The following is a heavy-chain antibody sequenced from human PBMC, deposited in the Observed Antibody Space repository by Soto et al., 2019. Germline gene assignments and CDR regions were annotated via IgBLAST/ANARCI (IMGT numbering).Heavy chain of an antibody. Sequence: GGSLRLSCAASGFTFSSYEMNWVRQAPGKGLEWVSYISSSGSTIYYADSVKGRFTISRDNAKNSLYLQMNSLRAEDTAVYYCAKLPMPVTGGWFDPWGQGTLVTVSS. D-gene: IGHD2-2*01. CDR3: AKLPMPVTGGWFDP. V-gene: IGHV3-48*03. CDR1: GFTFSSYE. CDR2: ISSSGSTI. J-gene: IGHJ5*02.